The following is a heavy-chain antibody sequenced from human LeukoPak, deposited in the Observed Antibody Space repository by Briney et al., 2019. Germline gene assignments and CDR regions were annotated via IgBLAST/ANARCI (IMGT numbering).Heavy chain of an antibody. CDR1: GFTFSSYS. D-gene: IGHD2-2*01. J-gene: IGHJ4*02. V-gene: IGHV3-21*01. CDR3: ARAPRIVVVPAALGY. Sequence: PGGSLRLSCAASGFTFSSYSMNWVRQAPGKGLEWVSSISSSSSYIYYADSVKGRFTISRDNAKNSPYLQMNSLRAEDTAVYYCARAPRIVVVPAALGYWGQGTLVTVSS. CDR2: ISSSSSYI.